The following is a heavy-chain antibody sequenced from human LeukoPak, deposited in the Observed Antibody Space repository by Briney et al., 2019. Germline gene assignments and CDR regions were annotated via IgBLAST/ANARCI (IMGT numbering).Heavy chain of an antibody. V-gene: IGHV3-21*01. Sequence: GGSLRLSCAASGFTFSSYSMNWVRQAPGKGLEWVSSISSSSSYIYYADSVKGRFTISRDNSKNTLYLQMNSLRAEDTAVYYCAKDPGHCSGGFCNGMDVWGQGTTVTVSS. CDR3: AKDPGHCSGGFCNGMDV. CDR2: ISSSSSYI. CDR1: GFTFSSYS. J-gene: IGHJ6*02. D-gene: IGHD2-15*01.